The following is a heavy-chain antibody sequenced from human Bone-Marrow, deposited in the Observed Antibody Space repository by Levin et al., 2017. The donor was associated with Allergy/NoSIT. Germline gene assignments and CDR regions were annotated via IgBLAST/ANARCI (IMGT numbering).Heavy chain of an antibody. CDR2: INAGNGNT. D-gene: IGHD5-18*01. Sequence: ASVKVSCKASGYTFTSYAMHWVRQAPGQRLEWMGWINAGNGNTKYSQKFQGRVTITRDTSASTAYMELSSLRSEDTAVYYCARDRQQIGYSYGAWKTYMDVWGKGTTVTVSS. CDR1: GYTFTSYA. V-gene: IGHV1-3*01. J-gene: IGHJ6*03. CDR3: ARDRQQIGYSYGAWKTYMDV.